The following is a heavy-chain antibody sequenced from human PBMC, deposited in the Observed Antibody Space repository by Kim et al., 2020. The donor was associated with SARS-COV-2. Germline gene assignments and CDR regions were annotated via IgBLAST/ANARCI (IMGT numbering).Heavy chain of an antibody. CDR2: IFNSGHT. Sequence: SETLSLTCTVSGDSIISGYSWKWIRQHPGKGLSWIRCIFNSGHTYYNASLKTPVSLSVATSKNQFSLELTSVTAAAPAVDYCSRGQTITVGRGSFDPLG. D-gene: IGHD3-9*01. V-gene: IGHV4-31*01. J-gene: IGHJ5*02. CDR1: GDSIISGYS. CDR3: SRGQTITVGRGSFDP.